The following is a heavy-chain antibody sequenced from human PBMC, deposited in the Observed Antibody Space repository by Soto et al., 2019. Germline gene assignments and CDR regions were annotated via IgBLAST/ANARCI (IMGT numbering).Heavy chain of an antibody. D-gene: IGHD2-2*01. CDR1: GGSFSGHY. V-gene: IGHV4-34*01. Sequence: SETLSLTCAVYGGSFSGHYWRWIPQPPGKGLEGIWEINHRGNANYNTSLKSRVTISVDTSRNQFSLKLSSVTAADTPWYSFAVSYQYCSDTIYEDSYDYYGMAFWGQGTTVTVSS. CDR2: INHRGNA. J-gene: IGHJ6*02. CDR3: AVSYQYCSDTIYEDSYDYYGMAF.